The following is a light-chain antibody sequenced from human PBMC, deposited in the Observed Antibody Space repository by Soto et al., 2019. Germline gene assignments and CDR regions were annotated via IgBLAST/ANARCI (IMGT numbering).Light chain of an antibody. J-gene: IGLJ2*01. V-gene: IGLV4-69*01. CDR3: QTWGTGIQV. CDR1: SGHSTYS. Sequence: QLVLTQSPSASASLGDSVKLTCTLSSGHSTYSIAWHQLQPEKGPRYLMSLSSDGSHTKGDGIPDRFSASSSGPERYLTISSLQSEDEADYYCQTWGTGIQVFGGGTKLTVL. CDR2: LSSDGSH.